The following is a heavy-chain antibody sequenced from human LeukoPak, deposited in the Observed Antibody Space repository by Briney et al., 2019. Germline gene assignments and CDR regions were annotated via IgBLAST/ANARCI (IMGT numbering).Heavy chain of an antibody. J-gene: IGHJ4*02. CDR1: GYTLTELS. D-gene: IGHD3-10*01. Sequence: ASMKVSCEVSGYTLTELSMHWVRQAPGKGLEWMGRFDPEDGETIYAQTLQGRVTMTEDTSTDTAYMELSSLRSEDTAVYYCATEALDDSDSYFEYWGQGTLVTVSS. V-gene: IGHV1-24*01. CDR2: FDPEDGET. CDR3: ATEALDDSDSYFEY.